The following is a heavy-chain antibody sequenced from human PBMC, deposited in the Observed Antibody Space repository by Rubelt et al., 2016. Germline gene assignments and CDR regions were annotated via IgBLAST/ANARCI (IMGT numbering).Heavy chain of an antibody. V-gene: IGHV4-39*01. J-gene: IGHJ6*02. CDR2: IYYSGST. Sequence: QLHLQESGPGLVKPSETLSLTCTVSGGSISSSSYYWGWIRQPPGKGLEWIGSIYYSGSTYYNPSLKSRVTISVDTSKNQFSLKLSAVTAADTAVYYCARRNVDKYYYYGMDVWGHGTTVTVSS. CDR1: GGSISSSSYY. CDR3: ARRNVDKYYYYGMDV. D-gene: IGHD2-21*01.